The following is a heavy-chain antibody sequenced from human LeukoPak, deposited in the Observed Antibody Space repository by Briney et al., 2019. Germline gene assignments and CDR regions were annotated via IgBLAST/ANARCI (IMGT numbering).Heavy chain of an antibody. CDR1: GGSISSGGYY. CDR3: ARQPSGSYPAAMDV. J-gene: IGHJ6*02. D-gene: IGHD1-26*01. CDR2: MSYGGST. Sequence: PSETLSLTCTVSGGSISSGGYYWSWIRQHPGKGLEWIGSMSYGGSTYYNPSLKSRVTISVDKSKNQVSLKLSSVTAADTAVYYCARQPSGSYPAAMDVWGQGTTVTVS. V-gene: IGHV4-39*01.